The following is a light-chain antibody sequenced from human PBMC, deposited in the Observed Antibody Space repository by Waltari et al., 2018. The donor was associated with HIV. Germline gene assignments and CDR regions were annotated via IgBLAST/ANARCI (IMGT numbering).Light chain of an antibody. CDR2: AAS. V-gene: IGKV1-39*01. Sequence: IQMTQSPSSLSASVGDRVTITCRASQVIGNDLGWYQQKPGQAPKVLIYAASSLQSGVPSRFSGSGSMTDFTLTISSLQPEDFATYYCQQSYSNPLTFGPGTKVDIK. J-gene: IGKJ3*01. CDR1: QVIGND. CDR3: QQSYSNPLT.